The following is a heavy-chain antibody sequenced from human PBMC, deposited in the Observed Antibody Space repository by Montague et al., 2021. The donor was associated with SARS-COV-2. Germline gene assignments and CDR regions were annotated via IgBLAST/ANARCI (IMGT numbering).Heavy chain of an antibody. D-gene: IGHD1-26*01. J-gene: IGHJ6*02. CDR3: ARDSRIVGATGDMDV. V-gene: IGHV3-7*03. CDR2: IKPDGGEK. Sequence: SLSLSCAASGFTFSRYWMSWVRQTPGKGLEWVANIKPDGGEKHYVDSVKGRFTISRDNAKNSLNLQMDSLRAEDTALYYCARDSRIVGATGDMDVWGQGTTVIVSS. CDR1: GFTFSRYW.